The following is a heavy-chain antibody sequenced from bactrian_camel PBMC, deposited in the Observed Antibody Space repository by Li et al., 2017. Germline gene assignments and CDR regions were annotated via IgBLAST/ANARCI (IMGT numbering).Heavy chain of an antibody. J-gene: IGHJ4*01. V-gene: IGHV3S31*01. CDR3: AAERDLNPVCGGNCRRTLLGDVSARLH. CDR2: IHTGDKSA. Sequence: DVQLVESGGGSVQAGESLRLSCVVSGYRYSTYCMGWFRQVPGNEREPLASIHTGDKSAEYADSVKGRFIISWDKSKNTLYLQMDSLKPEDTAMYFCAAERDLNPVCGGNCRRTLLGDVSARLHWGPGTQVTVS. D-gene: IGHD2*01. CDR1: GYRYSTYC.